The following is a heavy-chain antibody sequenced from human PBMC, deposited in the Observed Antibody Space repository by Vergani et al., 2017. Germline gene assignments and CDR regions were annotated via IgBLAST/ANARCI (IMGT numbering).Heavy chain of an antibody. D-gene: IGHD3-10*01. J-gene: IGHJ4*02. CDR2: IYYSGST. V-gene: IGHV4-31*03. CDR3: ARGVYGSGSYPRGLDY. Sequence: QVQLQESGPGLVKPSQTLSLTCTVSGGSISSGGYYWSWIRQHPGKGLEWIGYIYYSGSTYYNPSLKSRVTISVDTSKNQFSLKLSSVTAADTAVYYCARGVYGSGSYPRGLDYWGQGTLVTVSS. CDR1: GGSISSGGYY.